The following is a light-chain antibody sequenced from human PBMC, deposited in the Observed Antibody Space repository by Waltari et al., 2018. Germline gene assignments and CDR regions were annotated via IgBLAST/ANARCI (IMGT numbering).Light chain of an antibody. Sequence: QSALTQPRSVSGSPGQSVTISCTGTSSDVGATNFVSWYQNHPDKAPKLIIYDINKRPSGVPDRFSGSKSGNTASLTISVLQAEDEADYYCCSCVGRNIYWVFGGGTKLTVL. J-gene: IGLJ3*02. V-gene: IGLV2-11*01. CDR1: SSDVGATNF. CDR2: DIN. CDR3: CSCVGRNIYWV.